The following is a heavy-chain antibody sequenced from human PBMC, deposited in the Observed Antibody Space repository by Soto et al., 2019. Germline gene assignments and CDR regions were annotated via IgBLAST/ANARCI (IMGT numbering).Heavy chain of an antibody. Sequence: QLHLVQSGAVVKKPGASVTVSCSASGYPVTAYYMHWGRQAPGRGLEWMGGINPATGAAKYTQTFQGRVTMTRDTSTSTVFMELSGLTSDDTAVFYCARGGGVGVAGSAAFDMWGQGTLVTVSS. J-gene: IGHJ3*02. CDR3: ARGGGVGVAGSAAFDM. CDR1: GYPVTAYY. V-gene: IGHV1-2*02. CDR2: INPATGAA. D-gene: IGHD3-3*01.